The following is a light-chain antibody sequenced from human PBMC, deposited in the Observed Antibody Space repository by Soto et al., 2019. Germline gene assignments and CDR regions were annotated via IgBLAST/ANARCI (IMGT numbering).Light chain of an antibody. CDR1: SSDVGTHGY. CDR2: DVT. CDR3: MCYAGGNNWV. Sequence: QLVLTQPPSASGSPGQSVTISCTGTSSDVGTHGYVSWYQQHAGKAPKLMIYDVTKRPSGVPDRFSGSKSANTASLTVSGLQDEDEADYYCMCYAGGNNWVFGGGTKLTVL. V-gene: IGLV2-8*01. J-gene: IGLJ3*02.